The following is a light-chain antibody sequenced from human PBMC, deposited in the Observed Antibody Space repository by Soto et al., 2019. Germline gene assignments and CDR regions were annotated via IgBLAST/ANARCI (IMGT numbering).Light chain of an antibody. CDR1: SSNIGAGYD. Sequence: QPCLTQPPSVSGAPRHRVTISCTGSSSNIGAGYDVHWYQQLPGTAPKLLIYGNSNRPSGVPDRFSGSKSGTSASLAITGLQAEDEADYYCQSYDSSLGVFGTGAKVTVL. J-gene: IGLJ1*01. CDR2: GNS. CDR3: QSYDSSLGV. V-gene: IGLV1-40*01.